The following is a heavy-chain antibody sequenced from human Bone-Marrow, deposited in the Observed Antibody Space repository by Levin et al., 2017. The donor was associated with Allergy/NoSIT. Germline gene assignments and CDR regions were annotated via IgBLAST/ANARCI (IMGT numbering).Heavy chain of an antibody. Sequence: SETLSLTCAVYRGSFSGYYWSWIRQPPGKGLEWIGEINHSGSTYYNPSLKSRVTISLDTSKNQLSLKLSSVTAADTAVYYCASEPGYCSGGSCYGGWFDPWGQGSLVTVSS. D-gene: IGHD2-15*01. V-gene: IGHV4-34*01. CDR1: RGSFSGYY. J-gene: IGHJ5*02. CDR3: ASEPGYCSGGSCYGGWFDP. CDR2: INHSGST.